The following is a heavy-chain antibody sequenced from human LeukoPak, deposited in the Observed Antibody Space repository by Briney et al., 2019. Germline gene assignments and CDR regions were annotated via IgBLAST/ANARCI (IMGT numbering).Heavy chain of an antibody. CDR1: GFTFSSYW. D-gene: IGHD1-26*01. CDR2: IKQDGSEK. V-gene: IGHV3-7*01. CDR3: AREGKGSYFDY. Sequence: GGSLRLSCAASGFTFSSYWMSWVRQAPGKGLEWVANIKQDGSEKYYVDSVKGRFTISRDNAKNSLYLQMNSLRAEDAAVYYCAREGKGSYFDYWGQGTLVTVSS. J-gene: IGHJ4*02.